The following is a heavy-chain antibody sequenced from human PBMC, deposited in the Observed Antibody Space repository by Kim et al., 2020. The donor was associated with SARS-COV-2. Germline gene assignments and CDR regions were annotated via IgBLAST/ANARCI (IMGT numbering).Heavy chain of an antibody. CDR2: ITWNSITI. CDR3: VKDVGAVVGLDAFHM. J-gene: IGHJ3*02. V-gene: IGHV3-9*01. CDR1: GFTFDDYA. Sequence: GGSLRLSCAASGFTFDDYAMHWVRQAPGKGLEWVAGITWNSITIYYADSVEGRFTISRDNAENSLHLQMDSLSPEDTALYYCVKDVGAVVGLDAFHMWGQGTMVTVS. D-gene: IGHD6-19*01.